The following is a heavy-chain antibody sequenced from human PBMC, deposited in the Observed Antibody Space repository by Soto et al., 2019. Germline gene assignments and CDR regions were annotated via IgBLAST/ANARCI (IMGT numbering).Heavy chain of an antibody. V-gene: IGHV4-59*13. CDR2: IYHTGST. CDR1: GGYISTYY. J-gene: IGHJ2*01. Sequence: ETLSLTCSVSGGYISTYYWSWIRQPPGRGPEWIGYIYHTGSTKYNPFLKSRITISVDTSKNQFSLKLNSVSAAHTAVFFWARVPALDNWYFDLWGRGTLVTVS. CDR3: ARVPALDNWYFDL. D-gene: IGHD3-3*01.